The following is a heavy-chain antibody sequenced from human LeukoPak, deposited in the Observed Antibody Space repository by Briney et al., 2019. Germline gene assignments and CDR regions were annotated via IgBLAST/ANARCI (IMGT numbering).Heavy chain of an antibody. D-gene: IGHD2-15*01. Sequence: SSETLSLTCNVSDGSISGYYWNWIRQPAGKGLEWIGYMYSDGSLNYNPSLKSRVTISVDRSKNQFSLKLSSVTAADTAVYYCARGEGSSASLDYWGQGTLVTVSS. V-gene: IGHV4-59*12. CDR3: ARGEGSSASLDY. CDR2: MYSDGSL. CDR1: DGSISGYY. J-gene: IGHJ4*02.